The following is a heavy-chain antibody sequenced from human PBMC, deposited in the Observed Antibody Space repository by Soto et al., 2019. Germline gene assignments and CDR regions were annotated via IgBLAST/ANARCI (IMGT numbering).Heavy chain of an antibody. Sequence: QVQLVQSGAEVKKPGSSVKVSSKASGGTFSSYVISWVRQAPGQGLEWMGGIVPIFGTINYAQKFQGRVAITADESATTAYMELSSLRSEDTAVYYCARGPNVWGSDRSDLRFYGLDVWGRGTTVTVSS. CDR3: ARGPNVWGSDRSDLRFYGLDV. V-gene: IGHV1-69*01. CDR1: GGTFSSYV. J-gene: IGHJ6*02. D-gene: IGHD3-16*02. CDR2: IVPIFGTI.